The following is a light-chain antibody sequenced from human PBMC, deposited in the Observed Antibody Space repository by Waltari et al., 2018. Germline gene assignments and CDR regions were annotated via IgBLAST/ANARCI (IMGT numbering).Light chain of an antibody. V-gene: IGKV1-5*03. CDR2: EAS. J-gene: IGKJ1*01. CDR1: ESTGSR. CDR3: QQYSSYLWT. Sequence: DIQMTQSPSTLSASVGDRVTITCPARESTGSRLAWYQQKPGKAPKLLIYEASTLQSGVPSRFSGTGSGTEFTLTISSLQPDDFATYYCQQYSSYLWTFGQGTKMEIK.